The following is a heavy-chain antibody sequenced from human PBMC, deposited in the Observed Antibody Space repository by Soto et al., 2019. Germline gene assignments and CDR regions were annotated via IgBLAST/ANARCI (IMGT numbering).Heavy chain of an antibody. J-gene: IGHJ6*02. V-gene: IGHV2-70*01. D-gene: IGHD5-12*01. Sequence: SGPTLVNPTQTLTLTCTFSGFSLSTSGMCVSWIRQPPGKALEWLALIDWDDDKYYSTSLKTRLTISKGTSKNQVVLTMTNMDPVDTATYYCARSFMATPTYYYYYGMDVWGQGTTVTVSS. CDR2: IDWDDDK. CDR1: GFSLSTSGMC. CDR3: ARSFMATPTYYYYYGMDV.